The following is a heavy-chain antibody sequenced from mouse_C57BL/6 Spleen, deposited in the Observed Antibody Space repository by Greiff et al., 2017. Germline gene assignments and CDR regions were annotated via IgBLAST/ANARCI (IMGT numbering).Heavy chain of an antibody. D-gene: IGHD1-1*01. CDR2: IDPANGNT. J-gene: IGHJ1*03. V-gene: IGHV14-3*01. CDR3: ALDSYYNGSQEWYVDV. CDR1: GFNIKNTY. Sequence: EVQLQQSVAELVRPGASVKLSCTASGFNIKNTYMHWVKQRPEQGLEWIGRIDPANGNTKYAPKFQGKATITADTSSNTASLQLSSLTSEDTAIYYCALDSYYNGSQEWYVDVWGTGTTVTVSS.